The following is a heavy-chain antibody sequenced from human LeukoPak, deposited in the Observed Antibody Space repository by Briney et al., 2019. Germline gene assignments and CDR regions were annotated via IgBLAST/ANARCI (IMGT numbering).Heavy chain of an antibody. CDR2: ISSTSSYI. CDR1: GFTFTPYI. Sequence: PGGSLRLSCVASGFTFTPYILNWVRQAPGKGLECVSSISSTSSYIYYADSVRGRFTLSRENAKNSIYLQMDSLRAEETAVYYCTSRGDFCSGYWAMNVWGQGTTVIVSS. D-gene: IGHD3-3*01. V-gene: IGHV3-21*06. CDR3: TSRGDFCSGYWAMNV. J-gene: IGHJ6*02.